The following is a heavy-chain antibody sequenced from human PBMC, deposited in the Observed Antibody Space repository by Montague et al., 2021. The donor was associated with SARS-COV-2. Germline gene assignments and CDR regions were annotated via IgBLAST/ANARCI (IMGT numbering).Heavy chain of an antibody. CDR3: ARGSGWMGNAFDI. CDR1: GGSISSYY. Sequence: SESLPLTCTVSGGSISSYYWSWIRQPPGKGLEWIGYIYYSGSTNYNPSLKSQVTISVDTSKNQFSLKLSSVTAADTAVYYCARGSGWMGNAFDIWGQGTMVTVSS. CDR2: IYYSGST. D-gene: IGHD6-19*01. J-gene: IGHJ3*02. V-gene: IGHV4-59*01.